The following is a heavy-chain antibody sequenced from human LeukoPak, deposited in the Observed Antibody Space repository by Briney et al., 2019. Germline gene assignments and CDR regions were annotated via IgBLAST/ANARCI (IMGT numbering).Heavy chain of an antibody. CDR2: IWYDGSNK. CDR1: GFTFSSYG. D-gene: IGHD5-18*01. Sequence: GRSLRLSCAVSGFTFSSYGMHWVRQAPGKGLEWVAVIWYDGSNKYYADPVKGRFTISRDNSKNTLYLQMNSLRGEDTAVYYCAKGDTAMVFWGQGTLVTVSS. J-gene: IGHJ4*02. CDR3: AKGDTAMVF. V-gene: IGHV3-33*06.